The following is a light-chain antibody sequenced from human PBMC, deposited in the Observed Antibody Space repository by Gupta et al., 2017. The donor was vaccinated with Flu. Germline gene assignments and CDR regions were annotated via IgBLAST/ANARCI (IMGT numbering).Light chain of an antibody. J-gene: IGKJ2*01. Sequence: EIVLTPSPGTLSLSPGERATLSCRARQKVTSNNLAWYQQKPGQGPRLLIYDASTRATGVPDRFSGSGSGTDFTLTISRLEPEDFAVYYCQQYGSSPYTFGQGTNLEIK. CDR3: QQYGSSPYT. CDR1: QKVTSNN. V-gene: IGKV3-20*01. CDR2: DAS.